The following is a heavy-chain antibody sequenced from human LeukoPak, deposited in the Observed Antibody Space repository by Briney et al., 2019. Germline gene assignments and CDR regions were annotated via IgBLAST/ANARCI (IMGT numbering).Heavy chain of an antibody. Sequence: GGSLRLSCAASGFTFSNYAMHWVRQAPGKGLEWVSGISWNGGSIGYADSVKGRFTISRDNAKNSLYLQMNSLRAEDTALYYCAKEGGYSGYDWGYWGQGTLVTVSS. J-gene: IGHJ4*02. CDR2: ISWNGGSI. D-gene: IGHD5-12*01. CDR1: GFTFSNYA. V-gene: IGHV3-9*01. CDR3: AKEGGYSGYDWGY.